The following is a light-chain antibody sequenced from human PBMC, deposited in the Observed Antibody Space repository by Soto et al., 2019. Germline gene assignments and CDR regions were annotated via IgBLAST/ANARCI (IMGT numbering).Light chain of an antibody. CDR3: QQYDNLPWT. CDR1: QSISSL. V-gene: IGKV1-33*01. Sequence: DVQMAQSPSTLSASVGDRVTITCRASQSISSLLACYQQKPGKAPKLLIYDASNLETGVPSRFSGSGSGTDFTFTISSLHPEDIATYYCQQYDNLPWTFGQGTKVDI. J-gene: IGKJ1*01. CDR2: DAS.